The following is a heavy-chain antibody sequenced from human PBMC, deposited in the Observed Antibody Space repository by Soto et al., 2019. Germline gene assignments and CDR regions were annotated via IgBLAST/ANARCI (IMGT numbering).Heavy chain of an antibody. CDR2: IYYSGST. CDR1: GGSISSYY. V-gene: IGHV4-59*01. J-gene: IGHJ6*02. CDR3: ARLVVVPHCSGGSCYSYYYGMDV. Sequence: QVQLQESGPGLVKPSETLSLTCTVSGGSISSYYWSWIRQPPGKGLEWIGYIYYSGSTNYNPSLKSRVTISVHTSKNQFSLKLSSVTAADTAVYYCARLVVVPHCSGGSCYSYYYGMDVWGQGTTVTVSS. D-gene: IGHD2-15*01.